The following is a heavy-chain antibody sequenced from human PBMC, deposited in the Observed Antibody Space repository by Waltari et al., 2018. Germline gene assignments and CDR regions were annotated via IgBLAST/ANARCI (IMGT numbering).Heavy chain of an antibody. CDR2: IIPILGIA. CDR3: ARAPRQQQFDY. CDR1: GGTFSSYT. D-gene: IGHD6-13*01. Sequence: QVQLVQSGAEVKTPGSSVMVSCKASGGTFSSYTISWVRRAPGQGLEWMGRIIPILGIANYAQKFQGRVTITADKSTSTAYMELSSLRSEETAVYYCARAPRQQQFDYWGQGTLVTVSS. V-gene: IGHV1-69*02. J-gene: IGHJ4*02.